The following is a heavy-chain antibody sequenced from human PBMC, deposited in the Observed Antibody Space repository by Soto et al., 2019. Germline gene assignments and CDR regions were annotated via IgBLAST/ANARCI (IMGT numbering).Heavy chain of an antibody. D-gene: IGHD2-8*02. CDR3: ARGYCTATICDPWFDP. CDR1: GYAFSSYW. J-gene: IGHJ5*02. Sequence: EFMKISNQGSGYAFSSYWIAWVRQIPGKGLEWMGIIYPGDSDTRYSPSSQGQVTISVDKSITTAYLQWSSLKASDTAMYYCARGYCTATICDPWFDPWGQGTLVTVS. CDR2: IYPGDSDT. V-gene: IGHV5-51*01.